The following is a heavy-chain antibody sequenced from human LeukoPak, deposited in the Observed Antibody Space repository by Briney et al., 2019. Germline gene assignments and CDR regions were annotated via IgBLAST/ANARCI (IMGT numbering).Heavy chain of an antibody. J-gene: IGHJ4*02. Sequence: PSETLSLTCTVSGGSISSSSYYWGWIRQPPGKGLEWIGSVYYTGASYYNPSLKSQVTISIDTSKKHFSLKLTSVTAADTAVYYCARGAPPQNWGQGTLVTAS. CDR1: GGSISSSSYY. CDR2: VYYTGAS. V-gene: IGHV4-39*07. CDR3: ARGAPPQN.